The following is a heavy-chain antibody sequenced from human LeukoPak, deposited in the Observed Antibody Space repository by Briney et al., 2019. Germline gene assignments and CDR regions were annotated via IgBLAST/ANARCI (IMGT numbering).Heavy chain of an antibody. Sequence: SETLSLTCTVSGASISSAGYYWAWIRQPPGKGLEWIASMHYTGSTYFNPSLKSRVTISVDTSKNQFSLNLNSVTAADTAVYYCARDPRQGGDFWSATNWFDPWGQGTLVTVSS. V-gene: IGHV4-39*07. D-gene: IGHD3-3*01. CDR2: MHYTGST. CDR1: GASISSAGYY. J-gene: IGHJ5*02. CDR3: ARDPRQGGDFWSATNWFDP.